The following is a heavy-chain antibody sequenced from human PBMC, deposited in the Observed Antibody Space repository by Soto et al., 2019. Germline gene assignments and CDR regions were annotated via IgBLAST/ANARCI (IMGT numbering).Heavy chain of an antibody. Sequence: SVKVSCKASGGSFSSYAISWGRQAPGQGLEWMGGIIPIFGTANYAQKFQGRVTITADESTSTAYMELSSLRSEDTAVYYCARSKPSITIFGADYWGQGTLVTVSS. CDR2: IIPIFGTA. J-gene: IGHJ4*02. V-gene: IGHV1-69*13. CDR3: ARSKPSITIFGADY. CDR1: GGSFSSYA. D-gene: IGHD3-3*01.